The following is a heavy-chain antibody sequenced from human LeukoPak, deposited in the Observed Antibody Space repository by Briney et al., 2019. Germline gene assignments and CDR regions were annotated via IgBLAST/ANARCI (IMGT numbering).Heavy chain of an antibody. V-gene: IGHV1-2*02. CDR3: AKDRYCSSTSCYDYFDY. Sequence: APVKPSCKASGHTFTGLYMHWVRQAPGQRLKCMGWINPNSGGTNYAQKFQGRVTMTRDTSISTAYMELSRLRSDDTAVYYGAKDRYCSSTSCYDYFDYWGQGTLVTVSS. D-gene: IGHD2-2*01. J-gene: IGHJ4*02. CDR1: GHTFTGLY. CDR2: INPNSGGT.